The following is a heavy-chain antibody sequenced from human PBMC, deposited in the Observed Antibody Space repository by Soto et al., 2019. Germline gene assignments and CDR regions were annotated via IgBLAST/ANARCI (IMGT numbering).Heavy chain of an antibody. CDR2: IKQDGSEK. V-gene: IGHV3-7*01. J-gene: IGHJ4*02. CDR3: ARSPPVVMPLYY. Sequence: EVQLVESGGGLVQPGGSLRLSCAASGFTFNMYWMTWVRQAPGKGLEWVANIKQDGSEKNYVDSVKGRFTISRDNAKKSVYLQMNSLRGEDTAVYFCARSPPVVMPLYYWGQGTLVTVSS. D-gene: IGHD3-22*01. CDR1: GFTFNMYW.